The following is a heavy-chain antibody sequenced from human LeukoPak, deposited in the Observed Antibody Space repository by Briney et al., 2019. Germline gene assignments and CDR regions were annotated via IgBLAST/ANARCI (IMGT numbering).Heavy chain of an antibody. D-gene: IGHD2-15*01. CDR3: AREDRHYMDV. V-gene: IGHV1-3*03. Sequence: ASVKVSCKASGYTFTSYAMHWVRQAPGQRLEWMGWINAGNGNTKYSQEFQGRVTMTRDMSTSTVYMELSSLRSEDTAVYYCAREDRHYMDVWGKGTTVTVSS. J-gene: IGHJ6*03. CDR1: GYTFTSYA. CDR2: INAGNGNT.